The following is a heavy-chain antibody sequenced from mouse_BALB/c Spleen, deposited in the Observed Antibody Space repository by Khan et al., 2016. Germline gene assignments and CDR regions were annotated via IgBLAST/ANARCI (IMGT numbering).Heavy chain of an antibody. Sequence: EVELVESGGGLVKPGGSLKLSCAASGFTFSSYAMSWVRQSPEKRLEWVAEISSGGSYTYYPATVPGRFTISRDNAKHTLSLEMSSLRSEDTAMYDWARDERERCAYWGQGTLVTVSA. CDR3: ARDERERCAY. J-gene: IGHJ3*01. CDR2: ISSGGSYT. V-gene: IGHV5-9-4*01. CDR1: GFTFSSYA.